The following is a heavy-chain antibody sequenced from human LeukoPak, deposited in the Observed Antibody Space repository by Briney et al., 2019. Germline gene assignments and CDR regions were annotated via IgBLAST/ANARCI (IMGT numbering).Heavy chain of an antibody. CDR1: GGSFTNYY. D-gene: IGHD3-22*01. CDR3: ARAVYYYDSSGYGAWWFDP. CDR2: INHSGSS. Sequence: SETLSLTCAVYGGSFTNYYWSWIRQPPGKGLEWIGEINHSGSSKYNPSLKSRVTISIDTSKNQFSLKLSSVTAADTAVYYCARAVYYYDSSGYGAWWFDPWGQGTLVTVSS. J-gene: IGHJ5*02. V-gene: IGHV4-34*01.